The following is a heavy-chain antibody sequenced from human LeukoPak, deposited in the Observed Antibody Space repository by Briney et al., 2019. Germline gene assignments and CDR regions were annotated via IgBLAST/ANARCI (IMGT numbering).Heavy chain of an antibody. J-gene: IGHJ4*02. CDR1: GGSISSYY. Sequence: SETLSLTCTVSGGSISSYYWSWIRQPPGKGLEWIGYMYYSGSTDYNPSLKSRVTISVDTSKNQFSLKLTSVTAADTAVYYCAREGLVRAYYYDSSGYDYWGQGTLVTVSS. CDR3: AREGLVRAYYYDSSGYDY. D-gene: IGHD3-22*01. V-gene: IGHV4-59*12. CDR2: MYYSGST.